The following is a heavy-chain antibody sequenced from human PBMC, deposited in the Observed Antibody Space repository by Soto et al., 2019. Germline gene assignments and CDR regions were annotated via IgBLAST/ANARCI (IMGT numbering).Heavy chain of an antibody. J-gene: IGHJ3*02. CDR2: IWYDGSNK. D-gene: IGHD1-1*01. CDR3: AREGTLEQIDAFDI. CDR1: GFTFSSYG. V-gene: IGHV3-33*01. Sequence: GGSLRLSCAASGFTFSSYGMHWVRQAPGKGLEWVAVIWYDGSNKYYADSVKGRFTISRDNSKNTLYLQMNSLRAEDTAVYYCAREGTLEQIDAFDIWGQGTMVTVSS.